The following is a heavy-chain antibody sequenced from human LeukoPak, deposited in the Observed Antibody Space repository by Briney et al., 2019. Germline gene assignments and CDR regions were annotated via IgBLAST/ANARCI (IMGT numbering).Heavy chain of an antibody. J-gene: IGHJ4*02. D-gene: IGHD2/OR15-2a*01. CDR2: MTSDGGTT. CDR3: ARGGSLSAYDS. Sequence: GGSLRLSCAASGFTFTNYAMHWVRQAPGKGLEYVSAMTSDGGTTYYANSVKGRFTMSRDTSKNTLYLQMGSLRAEDGAVYYCARGGSLSAYDSWGQGTLVTVSS. V-gene: IGHV3-64*01. CDR1: GFTFTNYA.